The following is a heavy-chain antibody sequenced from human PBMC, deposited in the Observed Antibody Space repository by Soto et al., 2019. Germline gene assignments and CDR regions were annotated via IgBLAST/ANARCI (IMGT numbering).Heavy chain of an antibody. D-gene: IGHD3-10*01. CDR3: ARHYYGSGSWDYYGMDV. CDR2: ISSSSSYI. V-gene: IGHV3-21*01. CDR1: GFTFSSYS. J-gene: IGHJ6*02. Sequence: EVQLVESGGGLVKPGGSLRLSCAASGFTFSSYSMNWVRQAPGKGLEWVSSISSSSSYIYYADSVKGRFTISRDNAKNSLYLQMSSLRAEETALYYCARHYYGSGSWDYYGMDVWGQGTTVTVSS.